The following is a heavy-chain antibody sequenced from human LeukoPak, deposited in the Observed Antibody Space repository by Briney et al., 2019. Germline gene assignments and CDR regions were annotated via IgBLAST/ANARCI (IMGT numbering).Heavy chain of an antibody. CDR3: ARSKWGGEDAFDI. CDR2: ISSGSSYI. J-gene: IGHJ3*02. D-gene: IGHD7-27*01. Sequence: PGGSLRLSCAASGFTFSSYSMNWVRQAPGKGLEWVSSISSGSSYIYYADSVKGRFTISRDNAKNSLYLQMNSLRAEDTAVYYCARSKWGGEDAFDIWGQGTMVTVSS. V-gene: IGHV3-21*01. CDR1: GFTFSSYS.